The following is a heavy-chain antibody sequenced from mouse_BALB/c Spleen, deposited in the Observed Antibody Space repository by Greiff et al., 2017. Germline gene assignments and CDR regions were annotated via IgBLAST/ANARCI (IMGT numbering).Heavy chain of an antibody. CDR1: GFTFSSYA. J-gene: IGHJ4*01. Sequence: EVKLMESGGGLVKPGGSLKLSCAASGFTFSSYAMSWVRQSPEKRLEWVAEISSSGSYTYYPDTVTGRFTISRNNAKNTLYLKMSSLRSEDTAMYNCARDREAMDYWGQGTTVTVSS. CDR2: ISSSGSYT. V-gene: IGHV5-9-4*01. D-gene: IGHD3-3*01. CDR3: ARDREAMDY.